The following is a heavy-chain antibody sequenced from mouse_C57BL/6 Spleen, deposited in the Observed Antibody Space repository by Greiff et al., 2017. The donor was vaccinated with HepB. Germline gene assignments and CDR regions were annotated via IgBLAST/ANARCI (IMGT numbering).Heavy chain of an antibody. D-gene: IGHD1-1*01. J-gene: IGHJ2*01. CDR2: IYPGGGYT. CDR1: GYTFTNYW. CDR3: ARAPYYGSTLYYFDY. V-gene: IGHV1-63*01. Sequence: QVQLQQSGAELVRPGTSEKMSCKASGYTFTNYWIGWAKQRPGHGLEWIGDIYPGGGYTNYNEKFKGKATLTADKSSSTAYMQFSSLTSEDSAIYYCARAPYYGSTLYYFDYWGQGTTLTVSS.